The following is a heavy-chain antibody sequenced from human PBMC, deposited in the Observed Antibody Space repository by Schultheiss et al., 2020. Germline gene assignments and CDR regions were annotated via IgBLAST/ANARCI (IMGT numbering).Heavy chain of an antibody. V-gene: IGHV3-7*01. D-gene: IGHD6-13*01. CDR2: IKQDGSEK. J-gene: IGHJ4*02. CDR3: ASSVLSSSWYRYYFDY. Sequence: GGSLRLSCAASGFTFSSYWMSWVRQAPGKGLEWVANIKQDGSEKYYVDSVKGRFTISRDNAKNSLYLQMNSLRAEDTAVYCCASSVLSSSWYRYYFDYWGQGTLVTVSS. CDR1: GFTFSSYW.